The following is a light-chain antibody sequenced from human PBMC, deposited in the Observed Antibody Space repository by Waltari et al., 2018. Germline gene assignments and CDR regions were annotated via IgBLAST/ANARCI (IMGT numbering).Light chain of an antibody. Sequence: EFVLPRSPPTRPLPPGERATLSCRASQSVSSYLAWYQQKPGQAPRLLIYAASTRATGIPARFSGSGSGTDFTLTISSLEPEDFAVYYCQQRSNWPRTFGQGTKVEIK. CDR2: AAS. V-gene: IGKV3-11*01. CDR1: QSVSSY. CDR3: QQRSNWPRT. J-gene: IGKJ1*01.